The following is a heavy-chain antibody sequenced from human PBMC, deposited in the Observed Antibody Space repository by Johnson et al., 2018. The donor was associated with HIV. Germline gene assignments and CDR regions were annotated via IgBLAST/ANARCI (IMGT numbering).Heavy chain of an antibody. J-gene: IGHJ3*02. D-gene: IGHD5-24*01. V-gene: IGHV3-30-3*01. CDR1: GFTFSSYA. CDR2: ISYDGSNK. CDR3: AREHSRVIYNGAFDI. Sequence: QVQLVESGGGVVQPGRSLRLSCAASGFTFSSYAMHWVRQAPGKGLEWVAVISYDGSNKYYADSVKGRFTISRDNSKNTLYLQMNSLRAEDTAVYYCAREHSRVIYNGAFDIWGQGTTVTVSS.